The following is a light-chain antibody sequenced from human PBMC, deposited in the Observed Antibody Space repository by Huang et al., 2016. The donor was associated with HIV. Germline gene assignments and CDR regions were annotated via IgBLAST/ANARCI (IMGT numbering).Light chain of an antibody. CDR1: HSLLHSNGYNY. Sequence: DIVMTQSPLSLPVTPGEPASISCKSSHSLLHSNGYNYLDWYLQKPGQSPQLLISLGSNRASGVPDRVSGSGSGTDFTLKISRVEAEDVGVYYCMQALETPITFGQGTRLEIK. CDR2: LGS. J-gene: IGKJ5*01. CDR3: MQALETPIT. V-gene: IGKV2-28*01.